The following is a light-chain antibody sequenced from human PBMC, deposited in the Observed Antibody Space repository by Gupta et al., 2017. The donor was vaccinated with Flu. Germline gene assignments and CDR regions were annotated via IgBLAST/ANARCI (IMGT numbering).Light chain of an antibody. CDR3: QQRSNGPLT. CDR2: DAS. J-gene: IGKJ4*02. Sequence: IVLTPSPATLSLFPGERATLSCRASQSVSSYLAWYQQKPGQAPRLLIYDASNRATGIPARFSGSGSGTXFTLTIXSRGPEDFAVYYCQQRSNGPLTFGXGTKVEIK. V-gene: IGKV3-11*01. CDR1: QSVSSY.